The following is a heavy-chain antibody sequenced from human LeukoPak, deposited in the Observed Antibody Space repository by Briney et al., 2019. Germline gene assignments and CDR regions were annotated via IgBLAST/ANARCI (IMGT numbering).Heavy chain of an antibody. CDR2: ISGSGGST. Sequence: GGSLRLSCAASGFTFSTYAMSWVRQAPGKGLEWVSGISGSGGSTYYADSVQGRFTISRDNSKNTLYLQMNSLRAEDTAIYFCAKGWNLGWSLWYYGLDVWGQGTTVTVSS. CDR3: AKGWNLGWSLWYYGLDV. J-gene: IGHJ6*02. V-gene: IGHV3-23*01. CDR1: GFTFSTYA. D-gene: IGHD6-19*01.